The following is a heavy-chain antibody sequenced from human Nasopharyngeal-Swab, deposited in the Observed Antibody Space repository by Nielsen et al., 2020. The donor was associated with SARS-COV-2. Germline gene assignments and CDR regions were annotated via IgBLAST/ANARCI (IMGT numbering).Heavy chain of an antibody. V-gene: IGHV1-69*13. CDR3: ARDYDYVWGSYPDYYYGMDV. J-gene: IGHJ6*02. CDR2: IIPIFGTA. Sequence: SVKVSCKASGGTFSSYAISWVRQAPGQGLEWMGGIIPIFGTANYAQKFRGRVTITADESTSTAYMELSSLRSEDTAVYYCARDYDYVWGSYPDYYYGMDVWGQGTTVTVSS. D-gene: IGHD3-16*01. CDR1: GGTFSSYA.